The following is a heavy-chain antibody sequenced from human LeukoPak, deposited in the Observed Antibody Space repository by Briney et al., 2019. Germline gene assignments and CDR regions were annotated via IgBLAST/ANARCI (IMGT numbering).Heavy chain of an antibody. CDR1: GGTFSSYA. D-gene: IGHD3-22*01. CDR3: ARDRAGHYYDSSGYSYGMDV. J-gene: IGHJ6*02. V-gene: IGHV1-69*05. Sequence: SVKVSCKASGGTFSSYAISWVRQAPGQGLEWMGGIIPIFGTANYAQKFQGRVTMTRDTSTSTVYMELSSLRSEDTAVYYCARDRAGHYYDSSGYSYGMDVWGQGTTVTVSS. CDR2: IIPIFGTA.